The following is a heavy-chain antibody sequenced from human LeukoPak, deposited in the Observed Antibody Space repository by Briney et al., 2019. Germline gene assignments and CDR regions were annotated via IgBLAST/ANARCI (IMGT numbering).Heavy chain of an antibody. Sequence: ASVKVSCKASGYTFTSYYMYWVRQAPGQGLEWMGIINPSGGSTSYAQKFQGRVTMTRDTSTSTVYMELSSLRSEDTAVYYCARDCGIGAAAGTSHNWFDPWGQGTLVTVSS. J-gene: IGHJ5*02. V-gene: IGHV1-46*01. CDR1: GYTFTSYY. D-gene: IGHD6-13*01. CDR3: ARDCGIGAAAGTSHNWFDP. CDR2: INPSGGST.